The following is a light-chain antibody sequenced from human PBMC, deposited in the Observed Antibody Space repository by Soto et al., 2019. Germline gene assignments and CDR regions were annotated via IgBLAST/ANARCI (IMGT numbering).Light chain of an antibody. CDR3: QQYGSSLGLT. V-gene: IGKV3-20*01. CDR1: QSVSSSY. CDR2: GAS. Sequence: EIVLTQSPGTLSLSPGERATLSCRASQSVSSSYIAWYQQKPGQAPRLLIYGASGRATGIPDRFSGSGSGTDFTLTISRLEPEDFAVYYCQQYGSSLGLTFGGGTKVEIK. J-gene: IGKJ4*01.